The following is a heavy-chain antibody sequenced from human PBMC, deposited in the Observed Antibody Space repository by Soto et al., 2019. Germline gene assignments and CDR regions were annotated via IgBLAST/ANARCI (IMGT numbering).Heavy chain of an antibody. V-gene: IGHV4-34*01. CDR2: INHSGST. Sequence: SETLSLTCAVYGGSFSGYYWSWIRQPPGKGLEWIGEINHSGSTNYNPSLKSRVTISVDTSKNQFSLKLSSVTAADTAVYYCGRAITEPPGYSSSSLAVWGKGTTVTVSS. D-gene: IGHD1-20*01. CDR1: GGSFSGYY. CDR3: GRAITEPPGYSSSSLAV. J-gene: IGHJ6*03.